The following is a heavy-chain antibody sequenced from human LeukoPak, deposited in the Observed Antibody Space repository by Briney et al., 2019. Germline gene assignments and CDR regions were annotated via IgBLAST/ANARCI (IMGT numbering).Heavy chain of an antibody. D-gene: IGHD1-7*01. CDR1: GYTFTSYD. CDR3: ARVGVGVSAITGTTEFDY. CDR2: INPNSGGT. Sequence: AASVKVSCKASGYTFTSYDINWVRQAPGQGLEWMGWINPNSGGTNYAQKFQGRVTMTRDTSISTAYMELSRLRSDDTAVYYCARVGVGVSAITGTTEFDYWGQGTLVTVSS. V-gene: IGHV1-2*02. J-gene: IGHJ4*02.